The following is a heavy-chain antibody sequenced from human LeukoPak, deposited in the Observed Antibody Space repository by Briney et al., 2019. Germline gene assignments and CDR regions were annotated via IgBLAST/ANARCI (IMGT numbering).Heavy chain of an antibody. D-gene: IGHD3-10*01. CDR3: ARSRRSGSYYPVRHYYYYYMDV. V-gene: IGHV4-34*01. J-gene: IGHJ6*03. Sequence: PSETLSLTCAVFGGSLSGYYWSWIRQPPGKGLEWIAEINRSGSPNYNPSLKSRVTISVDTSKNQFSLKLSSVTAADTAVYYCARSRRSGSYYPVRHYYYYYMDVWGKGTTVTISS. CDR2: INRSGSP. CDR1: GGSLSGYY.